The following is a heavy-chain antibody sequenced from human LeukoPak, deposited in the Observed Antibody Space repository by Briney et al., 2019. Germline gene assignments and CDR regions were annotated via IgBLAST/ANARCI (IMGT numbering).Heavy chain of an antibody. CDR2: IYYSGSI. D-gene: IGHD2-15*01. Sequence: SETLSLTCTVSGASISSYYWSWIRQPPGKGLEWIGDIYYSGSIKYNPSLKSRVTMSVDTSKNQFSLKLSSVTAADTAVYYCARDRGYCSGGSCHIYYYYYGMDVWGQGTTVTVSS. CDR3: ARDRGYCSGGSCHIYYYYYGMDV. V-gene: IGHV4-59*01. CDR1: GASISSYY. J-gene: IGHJ6*02.